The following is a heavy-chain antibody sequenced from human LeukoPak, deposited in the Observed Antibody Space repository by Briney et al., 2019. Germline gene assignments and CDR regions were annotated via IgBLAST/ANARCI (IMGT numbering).Heavy chain of an antibody. CDR1: GGSISSGDYY. D-gene: IGHD2-8*01. CDR3: ARERTRYYFDY. CDR2: IYYSGST. J-gene: IGHJ4*02. V-gene: IGHV4-30-4*01. Sequence: PSQTLSLTCTVSGGSISSGDYYWSWIRQPPGKGLEWIGYIYYSGSTYYNPSLKSRVTISVDTSRNQFSLKLSSVTAADTAVYYCARERTRYYFDYWGQGTLVTVSS.